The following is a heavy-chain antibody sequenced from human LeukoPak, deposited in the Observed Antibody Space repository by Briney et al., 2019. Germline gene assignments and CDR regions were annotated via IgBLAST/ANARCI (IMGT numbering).Heavy chain of an antibody. CDR1: GFSLNTNAVV. V-gene: IGHV2-5*01. Sequence: SGPTLVKPTQTLTLTCTFSGFSLNTNAVVVGWVRQPPGQALEWLTFIYGNDDKRYSPPLASRLTITKDTSKNQVVLTMTDMDYVDTATYYCVHRTSVTSVDHWGQGTLVTVSS. CDR3: VHRTSVTSVDH. J-gene: IGHJ4*02. D-gene: IGHD4-17*01. CDR2: IYGNDDK.